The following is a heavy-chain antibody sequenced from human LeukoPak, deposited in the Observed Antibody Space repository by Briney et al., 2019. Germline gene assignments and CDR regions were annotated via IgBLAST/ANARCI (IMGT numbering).Heavy chain of an antibody. Sequence: GGSLRLSCAASGFTFSDYYMSRIRQAPGKGLEWVANIKQDGSEKYYVDSVKGRFTISRDNAKNSLYLQMNSLRAEDTAVYYCARIGTYYDILTGYYTRAFDYWGQGTLVTVSS. CDR3: ARIGTYYDILTGYYTRAFDY. CDR1: GFTFSDYY. D-gene: IGHD3-9*01. V-gene: IGHV3-7*01. CDR2: IKQDGSEK. J-gene: IGHJ4*02.